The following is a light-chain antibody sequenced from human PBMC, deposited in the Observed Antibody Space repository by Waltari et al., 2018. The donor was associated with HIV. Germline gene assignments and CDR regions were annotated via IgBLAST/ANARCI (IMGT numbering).Light chain of an antibody. J-gene: IGKJ2*01. CDR2: GAS. CDR3: QQYGVSPST. Sequence: EVVLTQSPGTLSLSPGQRATLSCRATQAINGNYIAWYQQLPGQAPRLLVYGASHTATGIPARFRGSGSEADFTLTIDRLEPEDFALYFCQQYGVSPSTFGQGTKLDI. CDR1: QAINGNY. V-gene: IGKV3-20*01.